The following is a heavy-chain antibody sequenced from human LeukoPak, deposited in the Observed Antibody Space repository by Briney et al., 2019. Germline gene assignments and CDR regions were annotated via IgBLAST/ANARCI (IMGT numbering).Heavy chain of an antibody. CDR2: IYYSGST. CDR3: ARHLRWLQYTTDAFDI. CDR1: GGSISSSSYY. Sequence: PSETLSLTCTVSGGSISSSSYYRGWIRQPPGKGLEWIGSIYYSGSTYYNPSLKSRVTISVDTSKNQFSLKLSSVTAADTAVYYCARHLRWLQYTTDAFDIWGQGTMVTVSS. J-gene: IGHJ3*02. D-gene: IGHD5-24*01. V-gene: IGHV4-39*01.